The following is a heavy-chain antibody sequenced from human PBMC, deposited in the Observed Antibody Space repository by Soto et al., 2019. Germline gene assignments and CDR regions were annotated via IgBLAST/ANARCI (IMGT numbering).Heavy chain of an antibody. D-gene: IGHD2-2*01. J-gene: IGHJ4*02. Sequence: SETLSLTCAVYGGSFSGYYWSWIRQPPGKGLEWIGEINHSGSTNYNPSLKSRVTISVDTSKNQFSLKLSSVTAADTAVYYCAYGYCSSTSCYEGDYFDYWGQGTLVTVSS. CDR3: AYGYCSSTSCYEGDYFDY. CDR2: INHSGST. CDR1: GGSFSGYY. V-gene: IGHV4-34*01.